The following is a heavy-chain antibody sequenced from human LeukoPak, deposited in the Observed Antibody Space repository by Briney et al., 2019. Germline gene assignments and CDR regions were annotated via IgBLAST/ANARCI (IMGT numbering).Heavy chain of an antibody. V-gene: IGHV1-18*01. CDR3: ARDGSGSYMPFDY. J-gene: IGHJ4*02. CDR1: GYRFTNFS. Sequence: GASVKVSCKASGYRFTNFSISWVRQAPGQGLEWMGWVSAKSGNTNYAQKFQGRVTMTTDTSTNTAYMELRNLRHDDTDAYFCARDGSGSYMPFDYWGQGTLVTVSS. CDR2: VSAKSGNT. D-gene: IGHD3-10*01.